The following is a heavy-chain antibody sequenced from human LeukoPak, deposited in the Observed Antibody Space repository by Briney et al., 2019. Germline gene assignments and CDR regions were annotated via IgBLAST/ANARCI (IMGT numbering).Heavy chain of an antibody. J-gene: IGHJ4*02. CDR3: AKRSGLRYFDWAFDY. V-gene: IGHV3-23*01. D-gene: IGHD3-9*01. CDR2: ISGSGGST. Sequence: GGSLRLSCAASGFTFSSYAMSWVRQAPGKGLEWVSAISGSGGSTYYADSVKGRFTISRDNSENTLYLQMNSLRAEDTAVYYCAKRSGLRYFDWAFDYWGQGTLVTVSS. CDR1: GFTFSSYA.